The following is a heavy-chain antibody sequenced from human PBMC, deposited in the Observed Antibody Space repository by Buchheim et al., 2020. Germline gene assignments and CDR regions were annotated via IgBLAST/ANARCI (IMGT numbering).Heavy chain of an antibody. J-gene: IGHJ6*02. CDR2: IYYSGST. D-gene: IGHD1-26*01. CDR1: GGSISSGDYY. CDR3: ARDDTRTPAAEDYGMDV. V-gene: IGHV4-30-4*01. Sequence: QVQLQESGPGLVKPSQTLSLTCTVSGGSISSGDYYWSWIRQPPGKGLEWIGYIYYSGSTYYTPSLKSRVTISVDTSKNKLSLKLSSVTAADTAVYYCARDDTRTPAAEDYGMDVWGQGTT.